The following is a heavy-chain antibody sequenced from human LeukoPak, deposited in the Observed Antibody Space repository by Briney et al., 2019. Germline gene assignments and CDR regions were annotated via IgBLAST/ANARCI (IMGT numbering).Heavy chain of an antibody. CDR1: GATVSSNY. Sequence: GGSLRLSCVVSGATVSSNYMSWVRQAPGKGLEWVSVIYSGGATYYADSVKGRFTISRDISQNTLYLQLNDIRAEDTAVYYCARDFSGYWGQGTLVTVSS. CDR3: ARDFSGY. V-gene: IGHV3-66*01. CDR2: IYSGGAT. D-gene: IGHD3-10*01. J-gene: IGHJ4*01.